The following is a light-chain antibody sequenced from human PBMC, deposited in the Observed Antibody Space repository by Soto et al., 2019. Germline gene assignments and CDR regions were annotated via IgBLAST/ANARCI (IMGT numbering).Light chain of an antibody. J-gene: IGKJ1*01. CDR3: QQYKTSPWT. CDR2: KTS. V-gene: IGKV1-5*03. CDR1: QSIGNW. Sequence: DIQMTQSPSTLSASIGDRVTITCRASQSIGNWLAWYQQKPGKAPKLLIYKTSSLESGVPSRFSGGGSGTEFTLSISSLQPDDFATYYCQQYKTSPWTFGQGTKVDIK.